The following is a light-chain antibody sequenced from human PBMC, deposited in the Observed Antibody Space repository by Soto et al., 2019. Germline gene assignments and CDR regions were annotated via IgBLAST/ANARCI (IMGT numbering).Light chain of an antibody. J-gene: IGKJ5*01. CDR1: QSVSRN. CDR3: QQRSNWPPIT. V-gene: IGKV3-11*01. CDR2: DAS. Sequence: EIVMTQSPATLSVTPGERATLSCRASQSVSRNLAWYQQKPGQAPRLLIYDASNRATGIPARFSGSGSGTDFTLTISSLEPEDFAVYYCQQRSNWPPITFGQGRLLEIK.